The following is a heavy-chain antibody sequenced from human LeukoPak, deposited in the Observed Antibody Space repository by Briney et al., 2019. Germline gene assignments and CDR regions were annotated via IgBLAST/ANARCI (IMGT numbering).Heavy chain of an antibody. J-gene: IGHJ4*02. CDR3: ARSCSSTTCLFDN. CDR2: IYYSGST. CDR1: GGSISSYY. Sequence: SETLSLTCTVSGGSISSYYWSWIRQPPGKGLEWIGYIYYSGSTNYNPSLKSRVTISVDTSKNQFSLKLSSVTAADTAVYYCARSCSSTTCLFDNWGQGTLVTVSS. V-gene: IGHV4-59*01. D-gene: IGHD2-2*01.